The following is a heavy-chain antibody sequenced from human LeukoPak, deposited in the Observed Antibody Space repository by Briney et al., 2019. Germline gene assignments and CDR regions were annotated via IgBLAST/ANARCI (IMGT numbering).Heavy chain of an antibody. J-gene: IGHJ5*02. D-gene: IGHD6-13*01. V-gene: IGHV3-48*01. CDR1: GFTFSSYS. CDR3: ARDLRWGYSSSWYWFDP. Sequence: PGGSLRLSCAASGFTFSSYSMNWVRQAPGKGLEWVSYISSSSSTIYYADSVKGRFTISRDNAKNSLYLQMNSLRAEDTAVYYCARDLRWGYSSSWYWFDPWGQGTLVTVSS. CDR2: ISSSSSTI.